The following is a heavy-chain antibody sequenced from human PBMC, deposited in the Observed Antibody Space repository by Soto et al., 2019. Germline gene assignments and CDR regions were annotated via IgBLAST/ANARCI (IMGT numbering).Heavy chain of an antibody. CDR2: INPSRGSA. Sequence: GASVKVSCKASGYTFFKYFIHCVRQAPGQGLEWIGIINPSRGSATYGPIFQGRVSLTTDMPTSTVYMELSSLRSEDTAIYYCARPLIGNTIDLWGQGTSVTVSS. J-gene: IGHJ6*01. V-gene: IGHV1-46*01. CDR1: GYTFFKYF. CDR3: ARPLIGNTIDL. D-gene: IGHD1-7*01.